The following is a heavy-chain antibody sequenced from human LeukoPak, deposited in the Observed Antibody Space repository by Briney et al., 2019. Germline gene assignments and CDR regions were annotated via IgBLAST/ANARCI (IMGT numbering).Heavy chain of an antibody. J-gene: IGHJ2*01. Sequence: ASVKVSCKASGYTFTGYYMHWVRQAPGQGLEWMGWINPNSGGTNYAQKFQGWVTMTRDTFISTAYMELSRLRSDDTAVYYCARAAGYGGNWYFDLWGRGTLVTVSS. D-gene: IGHD4-23*01. V-gene: IGHV1-2*04. CDR3: ARAAGYGGNWYFDL. CDR1: GYTFTGYY. CDR2: INPNSGGT.